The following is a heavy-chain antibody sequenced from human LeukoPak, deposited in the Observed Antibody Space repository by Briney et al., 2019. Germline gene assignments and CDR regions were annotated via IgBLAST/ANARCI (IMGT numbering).Heavy chain of an antibody. CDR1: GGSISSGDYY. D-gene: IGHD2-15*01. CDR2: IYYSGST. Sequence: SETLSLTCTVSGGSISSGDYYWSWIRQPPGKGLEWIGYIYYSGSTYYNPSLKSRVTISVDTSKSQFSLKLSSVTAADTAVYYCARRKVAATPIFDYWGQGTLVTVSS. V-gene: IGHV4-30-4*01. CDR3: ARRKVAATPIFDY. J-gene: IGHJ4*02.